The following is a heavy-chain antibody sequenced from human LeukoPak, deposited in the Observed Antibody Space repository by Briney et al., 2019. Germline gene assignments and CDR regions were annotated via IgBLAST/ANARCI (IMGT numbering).Heavy chain of an antibody. Sequence: ASVKVSCKASGYTFTGYYMHWVRQAPGQGLEWMGWINPNSGGTNYAQKFQGRVTMTRDTSISTAYMELSRLRSDDTAVYYCARIGYSYGYDYFDYWGQGTLVTVSS. CDR1: GYTFTGYY. V-gene: IGHV1-2*02. CDR2: INPNSGGT. D-gene: IGHD5-18*01. J-gene: IGHJ4*02. CDR3: ARIGYSYGYDYFDY.